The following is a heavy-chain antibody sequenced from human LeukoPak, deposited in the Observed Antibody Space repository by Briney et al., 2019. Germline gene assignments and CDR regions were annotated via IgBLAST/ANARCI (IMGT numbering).Heavy chain of an antibody. J-gene: IGHJ4*02. Sequence: ASVKVSCKASGYTFTSYGISWVRQAPGQGLEWMGWISAYNGNTNYAQKLQGRVTMTTDTSTSTAYMELRSLRSDDTAVYYCARDRVSYSSGWKLFDYWGQGTLVTVSS. CDR1: GYTFTSYG. CDR2: ISAYNGNT. D-gene: IGHD6-25*01. V-gene: IGHV1-18*01. CDR3: ARDRVSYSSGWKLFDY.